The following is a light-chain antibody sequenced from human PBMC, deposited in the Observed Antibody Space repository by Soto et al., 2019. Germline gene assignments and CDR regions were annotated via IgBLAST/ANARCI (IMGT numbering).Light chain of an antibody. V-gene: IGKV3-20*01. Sequence: EIVLTQSPGTLSLSPGERATLSCRASQSVSSSYLAWYQQKPGQAPRLLIYGASSRATGIPDRFSGSGSGTDFTLTISRLEPEDFAVYYCQQYGSSRTFDPGTKVEIK. CDR2: GAS. J-gene: IGKJ1*01. CDR3: QQYGSSRT. CDR1: QSVSSSY.